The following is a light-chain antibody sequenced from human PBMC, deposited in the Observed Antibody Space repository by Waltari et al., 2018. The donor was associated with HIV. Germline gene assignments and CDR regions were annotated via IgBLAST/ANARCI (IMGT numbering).Light chain of an antibody. V-gene: IGLV2-8*01. J-gene: IGLJ2*01. Sequence: QSALTQPPSASGSPGQSVTISCAGTSSDIGLYNFFSWYQHPPGKAPKLMISEVSRRPSGVPDRFSGSKSGNTASLTVSGLQAEDEAAYYCFSYAGNNYLLFGGGTKLTVL. CDR3: FSYAGNNYLL. CDR1: SSDIGLYNF. CDR2: EVS.